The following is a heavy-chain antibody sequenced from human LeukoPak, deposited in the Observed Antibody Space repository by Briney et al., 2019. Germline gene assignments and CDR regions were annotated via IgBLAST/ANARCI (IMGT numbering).Heavy chain of an antibody. V-gene: IGHV5-51*01. Sequence: GESLKISCKASGYSFTSFWIVWVRQLPGRGLEWMGSVYPGDSDTRYSPSFQGHVTISADKSIKTAYLQWSSLTASDTAMYYCARQKSIGSARWFDPWGQGSLVTASS. D-gene: IGHD3-3*02. CDR3: ARQKSIGSARWFDP. CDR1: GYSFTSFW. J-gene: IGHJ5*02. CDR2: VYPGDSDT.